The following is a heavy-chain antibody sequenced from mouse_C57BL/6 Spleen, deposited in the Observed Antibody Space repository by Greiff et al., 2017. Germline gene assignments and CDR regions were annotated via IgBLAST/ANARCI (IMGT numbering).Heavy chain of an antibody. V-gene: IGHV5-12*01. Sequence: EVKLMESGGGLVQPGGSLKLSCAASGFTFSDYYMYWVRQTPEKRLEWVAYISNGGGSTYYPDTVKGRFTISRDDAKNTLYLQMSRLKSEDTAMYYCARQSSSSYAMDYWGQETSVTVSS. D-gene: IGHD1-1*01. CDR1: GFTFSDYY. CDR3: ARQSSSSYAMDY. CDR2: ISNGGGST. J-gene: IGHJ4*01.